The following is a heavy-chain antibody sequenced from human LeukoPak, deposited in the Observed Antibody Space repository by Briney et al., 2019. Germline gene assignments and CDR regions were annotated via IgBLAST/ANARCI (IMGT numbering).Heavy chain of an antibody. J-gene: IGHJ6*03. Sequence: SETLSLTCVVYGGSFSGNYWSWIRQPPGKGLEWIGEINQSGSTNYNPSLRSRVTISVDTSKSQFSLKLDSVTAADTVVYYSVRGARYCSGGSCYSGSGGYYYDYMDVWGKGTTVTVSS. CDR1: GGSFSGNY. V-gene: IGHV4-34*01. CDR3: VRGARYCSGGSCYSGSGGYYYDYMDV. D-gene: IGHD2-15*01. CDR2: INQSGST.